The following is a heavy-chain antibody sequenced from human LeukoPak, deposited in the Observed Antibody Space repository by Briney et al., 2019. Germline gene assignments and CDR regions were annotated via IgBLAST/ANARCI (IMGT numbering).Heavy chain of an antibody. CDR1: GFTFKYAW. D-gene: IGHD3-10*01. CDR3: TTGTMGSGNSDH. Sequence: GGSLRLSCAASGFTFKYAWMKWVRQAPGKGLEWVGRIKANSDGGTTDYAAPVKGRFTISRDDSNNVLYLQMNSLKTEDTGVYYCTTGTMGSGNSDHWGQGTLVTVSS. CDR2: IKANSDGGTT. J-gene: IGHJ4*02. V-gene: IGHV3-15*01.